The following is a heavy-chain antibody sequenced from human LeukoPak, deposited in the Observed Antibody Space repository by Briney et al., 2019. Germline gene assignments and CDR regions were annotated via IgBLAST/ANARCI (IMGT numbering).Heavy chain of an antibody. J-gene: IGHJ5*02. CDR1: GYAFAVYY. CDR2: VNPNSGGT. V-gene: IGHV1-2*02. CDR3: AGDTGNYYGSSGSYYNP. Sequence: ASVKVSCKASGYAFAVYYVHWVRQAPGQGLEWMGWVNPNSGGTNYAQKFQGRVTMTRDSSISTAYMELIRLTSDDTAVYYCAGDTGNYYGSSGSYYNPWGQGTLVTVSS. D-gene: IGHD3-10*01.